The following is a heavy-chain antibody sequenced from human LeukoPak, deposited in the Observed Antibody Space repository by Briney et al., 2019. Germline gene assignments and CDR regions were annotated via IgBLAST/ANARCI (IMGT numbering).Heavy chain of an antibody. D-gene: IGHD6-13*01. CDR3: ARGSGVWSSSPIGGFDY. J-gene: IGHJ4*02. CDR1: GGSISSGSYY. V-gene: IGHV4-61*02. CDR2: IYTSGST. Sequence: SETLSLTCTVSGGSISSGSYYWSWIRQPAGKGLEWIGRIYTSGSTNYNPSLKSRVTISVDTSKNQFSLKLSSVTAADTAVYYCARGSGVWSSSPIGGFDYWGQGTLVTVSS.